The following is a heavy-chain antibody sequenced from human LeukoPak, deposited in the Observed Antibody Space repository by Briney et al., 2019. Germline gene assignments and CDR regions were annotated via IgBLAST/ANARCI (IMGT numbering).Heavy chain of an antibody. Sequence: PSETLSLTCTVSGGSISSDSYYLSWIRQPAGKGLEWIGRIYTSGSTNYNPSLKSRVTISVDTSKNQFSLKLSSVTAADTAVYYCARGTVRPYWGQGTLVTVSS. CDR2: IYTSGST. V-gene: IGHV4-61*02. J-gene: IGHJ4*02. CDR1: GGSISSDSYY. CDR3: ARGTVRPY. D-gene: IGHD3-10*01.